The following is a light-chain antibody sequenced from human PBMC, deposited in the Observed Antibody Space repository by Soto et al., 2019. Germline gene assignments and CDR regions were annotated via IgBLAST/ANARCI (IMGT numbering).Light chain of an antibody. V-gene: IGKV3-11*01. CDR3: QQRSEWPRT. J-gene: IGKJ1*01. CDR2: DAS. Sequence: EIVLTQSPATLSLSPGERATLSCRASQSISNSLAWYQQKPGQAPRLLIYDASSRATGFPARFSGSGSGTDFTLTTGSLEPEDSAVYYCQQRSEWPRTFGQGTKVEIK. CDR1: QSISNS.